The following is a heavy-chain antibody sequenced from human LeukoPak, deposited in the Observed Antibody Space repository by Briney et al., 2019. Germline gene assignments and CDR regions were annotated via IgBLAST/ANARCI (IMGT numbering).Heavy chain of an antibody. V-gene: IGHV3-7*01. Sequence: GGSLRLSCAASGFTFSSYWMSWVRQAPGKGLEWVANIKQDGSEKYYVDSVKGRFTISRDNAKNSLYLQMNSLRAEDTAVYYCAREGVYDILTGYSNEDFDYWGQGTLVTVSS. D-gene: IGHD3-9*01. J-gene: IGHJ4*02. CDR3: AREGVYDILTGYSNEDFDY. CDR1: GFTFSSYW. CDR2: IKQDGSEK.